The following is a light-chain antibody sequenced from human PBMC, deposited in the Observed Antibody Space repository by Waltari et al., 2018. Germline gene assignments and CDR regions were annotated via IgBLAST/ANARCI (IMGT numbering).Light chain of an antibody. V-gene: IGKV1-8*01. CDR3: QQYYGDPLP. Sequence: AIRITQSPSCLSASTGDSVTITCRPSQAISSYLAWYQQKPGKAPKLLIYASSTLQSGVPSRFCCSGSGTNFTLTIVCLQSEDFATYFCQQYYGDPLPFGGGTKVEI. CDR2: ASS. J-gene: IGKJ4*01. CDR1: QAISSY.